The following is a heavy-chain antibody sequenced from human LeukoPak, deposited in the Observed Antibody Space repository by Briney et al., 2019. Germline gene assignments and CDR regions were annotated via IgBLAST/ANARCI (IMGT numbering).Heavy chain of an antibody. CDR1: GFTFSDCY. V-gene: IGHV3-11*04. CDR2: ISSSGSTI. D-gene: IGHD1-26*01. CDR3: ARDRSGSYYFDY. Sequence: TGGSLRLSCAASGFTFSDCYMSWIRQAPGKGLEWVSYISSSGSTIYYADSVKGRFTISRDNAKNSLYLQMNSLRAEDTAVYYCARDRSGSYYFDYWGQGTLVTVSS. J-gene: IGHJ4*02.